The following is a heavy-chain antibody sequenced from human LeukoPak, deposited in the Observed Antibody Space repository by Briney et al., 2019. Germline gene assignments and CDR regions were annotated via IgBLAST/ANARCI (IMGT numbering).Heavy chain of an antibody. D-gene: IGHD3-3*01. CDR1: GGSFSGYY. V-gene: IGHV4-34*01. CDR3: ARAKAVRITIFGVVKYYFDY. CDR2: INHSGST. Sequence: TSETLSLTCAVYGGSFSGYYWSWIRQPPGKGLEWIGEINHSGSTNNNPSLKSRVTISVDTSKNQFSLKLSSVTAADTAVYYCARAKAVRITIFGVVKYYFDYWGQGTLVTVSS. J-gene: IGHJ4*02.